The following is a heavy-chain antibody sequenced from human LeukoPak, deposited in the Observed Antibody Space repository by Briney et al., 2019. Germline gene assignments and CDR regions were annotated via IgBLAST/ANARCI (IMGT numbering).Heavy chain of an antibody. CDR3: ARHGDVDY. J-gene: IGHJ4*02. V-gene: IGHV5-51*01. CDR1: GYRFTNYC. D-gene: IGHD7-27*01. CDR2: IYTSDSDV. Sequence: GESLKIFFKGSGYRFTNYCIGWVRQIPGKGLDWMGIIYTSDSDVRYSPSFQGQVTISADKSISTAYLQWNSLRASDTAMYYCARHGDVDYWGQGTLVTVSS.